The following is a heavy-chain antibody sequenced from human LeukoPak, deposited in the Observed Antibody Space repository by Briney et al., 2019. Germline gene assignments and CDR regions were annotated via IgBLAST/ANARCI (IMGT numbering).Heavy chain of an antibody. Sequence: PGGSLRLSCAASGFTFSSYAMHWVRQAPGKGLEWVAVISYDGSNKYYADSVKGRFTISRDNSKSTLYLQMNSLRAEDTAVYYCARDRSYDSSGPDYWGQGTQVTVSS. CDR3: ARDRSYDSSGPDY. J-gene: IGHJ4*02. V-gene: IGHV3-30*04. D-gene: IGHD3-22*01. CDR2: ISYDGSNK. CDR1: GFTFSSYA.